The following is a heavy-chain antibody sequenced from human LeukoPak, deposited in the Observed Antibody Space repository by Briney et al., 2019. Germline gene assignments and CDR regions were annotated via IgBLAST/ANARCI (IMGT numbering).Heavy chain of an antibody. D-gene: IGHD3-10*01. V-gene: IGHV3-7*01. CDR1: GFTFSSYW. CDR3: ARDLSKRMVRGDWFDP. J-gene: IGHJ5*02. CDR2: IKQDGSEK. Sequence: GGSLRLSCAASGFTFSSYWMSWVRQAPGKGLEWVANIKQDGSEKYYVDSVKGRFTISRDNDKNSLYLQMNSLRAEDTAVYYCARDLSKRMVRGDWFDPWGQGTLATVSS.